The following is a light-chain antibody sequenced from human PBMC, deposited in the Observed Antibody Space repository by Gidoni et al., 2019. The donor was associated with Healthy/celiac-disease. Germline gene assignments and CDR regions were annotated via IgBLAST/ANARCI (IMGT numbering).Light chain of an antibody. Sequence: DIQVTKCPSSLSASVGDRVTITGRASQSISSYLNWYQQKPGKAPKLLIYAASSLQSGVPSRFSGSGAGTDFTLTISSLQPEDFATYYCQQSYSTPYTCGQGTKLEIK. CDR1: QSISSY. CDR3: QQSYSTPYT. J-gene: IGKJ2*01. V-gene: IGKV1-39*01. CDR2: AAS.